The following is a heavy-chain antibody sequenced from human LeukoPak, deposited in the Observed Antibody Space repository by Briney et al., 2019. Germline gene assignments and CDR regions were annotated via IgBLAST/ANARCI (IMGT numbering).Heavy chain of an antibody. V-gene: IGHV4-31*03. CDR3: ARHYDLYYYTDV. CDR2: ISYSGTT. J-gene: IGHJ6*03. Sequence: SQTLSLTCTVSGGSISSGGYYWSWIRQHPGKGLEWIGYISYSGTTYYNPSLKSRVTLSVDTSTNRFSLRLSSVTAADTAVYYCARHYDLYYYTDVWGKGTTVTVSS. D-gene: IGHD3-22*01. CDR1: GGSISSGGYY.